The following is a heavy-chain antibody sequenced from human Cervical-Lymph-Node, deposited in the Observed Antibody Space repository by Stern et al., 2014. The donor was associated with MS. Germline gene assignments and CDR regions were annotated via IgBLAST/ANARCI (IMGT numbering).Heavy chain of an antibody. J-gene: IGHJ3*02. CDR1: GYTFTSYG. D-gene: IGHD2-15*01. CDR3: ARGLLGSENAFDI. Sequence: QLQLEQSGAEVKKPGASVSVSCKASGYTFTSYGISWVRQAPGQRLEWMGWIGAYNGKTNYAQKLQGRVTMTTDTATSTAYMELRSLRSDDTAVYYCARGLLGSENAFDIWGQGAMVTVSS. V-gene: IGHV1-18*01. CDR2: IGAYNGKT.